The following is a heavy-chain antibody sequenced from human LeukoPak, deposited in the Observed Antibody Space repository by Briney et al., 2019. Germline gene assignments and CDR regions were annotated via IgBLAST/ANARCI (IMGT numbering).Heavy chain of an antibody. CDR1: GGSISSSSYH. CDR2: FHYPGNT. V-gene: IGHV4-39*01. Sequence: KSSETLSLTCTVSGGSISSSSYHWGWIRQPPGKGLEWIGSFHYPGNTYYNPSLKSRVTISVDTSKNQFSLKLSSVTAADTAVFYCARHWGIAVPGSMGHFDYWGQGSLVTVSS. CDR3: ARHWGIAVPGSMGHFDY. J-gene: IGHJ4*02. D-gene: IGHD6-19*01.